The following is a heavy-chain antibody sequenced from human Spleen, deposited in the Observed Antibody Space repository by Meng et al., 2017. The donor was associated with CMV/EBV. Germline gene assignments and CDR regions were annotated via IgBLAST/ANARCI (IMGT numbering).Heavy chain of an antibody. CDR2: IKSKAYGEAT. J-gene: IGHJ5*02. Sequence: SGEAFAASFSTAWRIWVRQAPGKGLEWIGRIKSKAYGEATDFAGPVKGRFTISRDDSKNMLFLQMNSLETEDTAVYYCTFLSGNWFNPWGQGTLVTVSS. D-gene: IGHD3-16*02. V-gene: IGHV3-15*01. CDR1: AASFSTAW. CDR3: TFLSGNWFNP.